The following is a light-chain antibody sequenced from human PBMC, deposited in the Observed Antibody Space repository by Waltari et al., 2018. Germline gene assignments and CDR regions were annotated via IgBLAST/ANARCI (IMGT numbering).Light chain of an antibody. Sequence: SYELIQPPSVSVSPGQPASITCSGDKLGNKYVCWYQQKPGQSPVLVIYQDSKRPSGIPERFSGSNSGNTATLTISGTQAMDEADYYCQAWDSSPVFGTGTKVTVL. CDR3: QAWDSSPV. CDR1: KLGNKY. V-gene: IGLV3-1*01. J-gene: IGLJ1*01. CDR2: QDS.